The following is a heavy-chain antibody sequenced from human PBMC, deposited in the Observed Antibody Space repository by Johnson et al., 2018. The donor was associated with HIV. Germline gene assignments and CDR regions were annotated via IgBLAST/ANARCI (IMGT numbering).Heavy chain of an antibody. V-gene: IGHV3-30*14. CDR3: ARSMTTVTVAFDI. J-gene: IGHJ3*02. Sequence: QMLLVESGGGLVQPGGSLRLSCAASGFTVSSNYMSWIRQAPGKGLEWVAVIWFDGSNKYYADSVKGRFTMSRDNSKNTLYLQMNSLRAEDTAVYYCARSMTTVTVAFDIWGQGTMVTVSS. D-gene: IGHD4-17*01. CDR1: GFTVSSNY. CDR2: IWFDGSNK.